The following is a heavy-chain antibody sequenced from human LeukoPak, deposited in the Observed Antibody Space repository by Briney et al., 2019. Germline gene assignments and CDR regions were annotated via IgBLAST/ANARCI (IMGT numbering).Heavy chain of an antibody. D-gene: IGHD1-1*01. J-gene: IGHJ4*02. CDR3: AKANWVSNADAVW. V-gene: IGHV3-23*01. CDR1: GFTFSTYA. Sequence: GGSLRLSCAASGFTFSTYAMTWVRQAPGKGLEWVSGISTSGDRTFYADSVKGRFTLSRDDSRNTVYLQLNNLRVEDTAIYYCAKANWVSNADAVWWGRGTQVTVSS. CDR2: ISTSGDRT.